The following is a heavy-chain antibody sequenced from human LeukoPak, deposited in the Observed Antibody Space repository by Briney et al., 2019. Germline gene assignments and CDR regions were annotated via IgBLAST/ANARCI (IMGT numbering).Heavy chain of an antibody. CDR1: GGSISSYY. CDR3: ARRDYGADDDAFDI. D-gene: IGHD4-17*01. Sequence: SETLSLTCTVSGGSISSYYWSWIRQPPGKGLEWIGYIYYSGSTNYNPSLKSRVTISVDTSKNQFSLKLSSVTAADTAVYYCARRDYGADDDAFDIWGQGTMVTVSS. J-gene: IGHJ3*02. V-gene: IGHV4-59*08. CDR2: IYYSGST.